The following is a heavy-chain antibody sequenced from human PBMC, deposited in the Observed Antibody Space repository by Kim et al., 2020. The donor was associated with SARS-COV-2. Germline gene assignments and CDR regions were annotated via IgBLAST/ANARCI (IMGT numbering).Heavy chain of an antibody. V-gene: IGHV1-3*01. J-gene: IGHJ3*02. CDR3: ARVGKNAFDI. CDR2: NT. Sequence: NTKYSQKFQGRVTITRDTSASTAYMELSSLRSEDTAVYYCARVGKNAFDIWGQGTMVTVSS.